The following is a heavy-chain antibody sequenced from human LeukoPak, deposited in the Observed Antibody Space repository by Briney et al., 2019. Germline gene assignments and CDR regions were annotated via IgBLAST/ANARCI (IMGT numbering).Heavy chain of an antibody. CDR1: GFTFSRDS. CDR2: INGGGSPI. J-gene: IGHJ4*02. CDR3: VRDNPRCCGVVPANIDDY. D-gene: IGHD2-15*01. Sequence: GGSLRLSCAASGFTFSRDSMNWVREAPGKGLGWVSYINGGGSPIYYADSVRGRFTISRDNVKNSLYLQMNSLRAEDTAVYYCVRDNPRCCGVVPANIDDYWGQGTLVTVSS. V-gene: IGHV3-48*01.